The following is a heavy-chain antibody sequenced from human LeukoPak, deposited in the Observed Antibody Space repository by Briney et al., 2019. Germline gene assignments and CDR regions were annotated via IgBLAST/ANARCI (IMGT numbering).Heavy chain of an antibody. CDR2: LIPILSTT. J-gene: IGHJ5*02. Sequence: RASVKVSCKASGGTFSTSAISWVRQAPGQGLEWMGGLIPILSTTISAQKFQGRVTISADESTRTAYMELSTLRSEGTAVYYCAMGIGNWFDPWGQGTLVTVSS. CDR3: AMGIGNWFDP. V-gene: IGHV1-69*13. D-gene: IGHD1-26*01. CDR1: GGTFSTSA.